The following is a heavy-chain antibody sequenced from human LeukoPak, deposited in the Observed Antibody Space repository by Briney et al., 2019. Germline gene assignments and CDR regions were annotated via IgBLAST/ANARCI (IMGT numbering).Heavy chain of an antibody. CDR3: ASVSHPHHDILTGYSPYYYYGMDV. D-gene: IGHD3-9*01. V-gene: IGHV4-59*01. J-gene: IGHJ6*02. Sequence: SETLSLTCTVSGGSISSYYWSWIRQPPGKGLEWIGYIYYSGSTNYNPSLKSRVTISVDTSKNQFSLKLSSVTAADTAVYYCASVSHPHHDILTGYSPYYYYGMDVWGQGTTVTVSS. CDR2: IYYSGST. CDR1: GGSISSYY.